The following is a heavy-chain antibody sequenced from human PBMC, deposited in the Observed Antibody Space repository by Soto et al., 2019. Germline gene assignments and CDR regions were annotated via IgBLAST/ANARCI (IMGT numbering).Heavy chain of an antibody. CDR3: ARWWSGSRQGFDP. Sequence: SETLSLTWTVLGGSISSYDWSWIRQPPGKGLEWIGYIYYSGSTYYNPSLKSRVTISVDTSKNQFSLKPSSVTAADTAVYYCARWWSGSRQGFDPWGQGTLVTVSS. CDR2: IYYSGST. CDR1: GGSISSYD. V-gene: IGHV4-59*12. D-gene: IGHD3-3*01. J-gene: IGHJ5*02.